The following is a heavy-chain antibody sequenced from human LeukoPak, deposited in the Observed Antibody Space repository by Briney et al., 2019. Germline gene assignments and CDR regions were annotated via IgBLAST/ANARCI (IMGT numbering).Heavy chain of an antibody. D-gene: IGHD2-21*02. CDR2: ISWDGSST. CDR1: GFNFDDCT. Sequence: PGGSLRLSCAASGFNFDDCTMHWVRQPPGKGLEWVSLISWDGSSTYYADSVKGRFTISRDNSKNSLYLQMNTLRTEDTVLYYCAKAPCAGDCLVDYWGQGTLVTVSS. CDR3: AKAPCAGDCLVDY. V-gene: IGHV3-43*01. J-gene: IGHJ4*02.